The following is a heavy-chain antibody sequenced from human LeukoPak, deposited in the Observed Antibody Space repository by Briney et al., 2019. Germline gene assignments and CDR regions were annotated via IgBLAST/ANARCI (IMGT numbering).Heavy chain of an antibody. CDR1: GFTFSSYA. CDR2: IIGSGGST. D-gene: IGHD1-26*01. CDR3: AKDLSGSYGY. Sequence: GGSLRLSCAASGFTFSSYAMSWVRQAPGKGLEWVSAIIGSGGSTYYADSVKGRFTISRDNYKNTLYLQINSRRAEDTAVYYCAKDLSGSYGYWGQRPLVSVSS. J-gene: IGHJ4*02. V-gene: IGHV3-23*01.